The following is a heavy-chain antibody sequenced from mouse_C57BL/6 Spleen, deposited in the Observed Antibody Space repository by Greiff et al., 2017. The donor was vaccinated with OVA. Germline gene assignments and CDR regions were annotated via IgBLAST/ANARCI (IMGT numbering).Heavy chain of an antibody. CDR1: GFTFSNYW. CDR3: TTRDDYYYYAMDY. D-gene: IGHD2-4*01. V-gene: IGHV6-3*01. Sequence: EVMLVESGGGLVQPGGSMKLSCVASGFTFSNYWMNWVRQSPEKGLEWVAQIRLKSDNYATHYAESVKGRFTISRDDSKSSVYLQMNNLRAEDTGIYYCTTRDDYYYYAMDYWGQGTSVTVSS. CDR2: IRLKSDNYAT. J-gene: IGHJ4*01.